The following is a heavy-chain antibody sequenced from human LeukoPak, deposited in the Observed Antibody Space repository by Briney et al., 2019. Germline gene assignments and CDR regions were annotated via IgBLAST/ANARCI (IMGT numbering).Heavy chain of an antibody. Sequence: SETLSLTCTVSGGSISSSSYYWGWIRQPPGKGLEWIGSIYYSGSTYYNPSLKSRVTISVDTSKNQFSLKLSSVTAADTAVYYCARHAPYSSSQYYYYMDVWGKGTTVTISS. J-gene: IGHJ6*03. CDR3: ARHAPYSSSQYYYYMDV. CDR2: IYYSGST. D-gene: IGHD6-13*01. V-gene: IGHV4-39*01. CDR1: GGSISSSSYY.